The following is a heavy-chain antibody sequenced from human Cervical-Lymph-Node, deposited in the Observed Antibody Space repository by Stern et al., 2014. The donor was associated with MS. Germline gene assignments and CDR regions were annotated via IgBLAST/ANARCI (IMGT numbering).Heavy chain of an antibody. Sequence: EVQLVESGGGLVPPGGSLRLSCAASGFTFSSYWMSWVRQAPGKGLEWVANIKQDGSEKYYVDAVKGRFTISRDNAKNSLYLQMNSLRAEDTAVYYCARVHYDFWSGAPHWYGMDVWGQGTTVTVSS. CDR1: GFTFSSYW. D-gene: IGHD3-3*01. CDR2: IKQDGSEK. J-gene: IGHJ6*02. CDR3: ARVHYDFWSGAPHWYGMDV. V-gene: IGHV3-7*01.